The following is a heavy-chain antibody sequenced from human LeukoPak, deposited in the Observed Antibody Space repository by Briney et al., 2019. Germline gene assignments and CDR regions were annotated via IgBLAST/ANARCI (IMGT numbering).Heavy chain of an antibody. Sequence: SETLSLTCTVSGGSIGSSSTYSWGWIRQPPGKGLEWIGSIYSDGSTFYNPSLKSRVTISVDTSKNQFSLKLSSVTAADTAVYYCARFRFSGTLDYWGQGTLVTVSS. CDR1: GGSIGSSSTYS. CDR3: ARFRFSGTLDY. CDR2: IYSDGST. D-gene: IGHD3-10*01. V-gene: IGHV4-39*07. J-gene: IGHJ4*02.